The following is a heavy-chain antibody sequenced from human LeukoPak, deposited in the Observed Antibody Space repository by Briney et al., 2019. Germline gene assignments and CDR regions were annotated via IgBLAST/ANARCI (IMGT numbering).Heavy chain of an antibody. V-gene: IGHV3-11*01. D-gene: IGHD3-9*01. J-gene: IGHJ4*02. CDR2: ISSSVSTI. Sequence: GGSLRLSCAASGFTFSDYYMSWIRQAPGKGLERVSYISSSVSTIYYADSVKGRFTISRDNAKNSLYLQMNSLRAEDTAVYYCAGHPINWVFFDYWGQGTLVTVSS. CDR1: GFTFSDYY. CDR3: AGHPINWVFFDY.